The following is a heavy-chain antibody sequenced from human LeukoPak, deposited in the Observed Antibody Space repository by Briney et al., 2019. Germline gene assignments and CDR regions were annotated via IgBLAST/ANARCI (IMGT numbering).Heavy chain of an antibody. CDR2: VTGSGEYS. Sequence: ASMRLFCGASGFSVTDCSMGWVCQAPGTVLEWVSSVTGSGEYSDYADFVRGRFTIFRDNSKNTLYLQMNSLRVEDTAVYYCAKRRFERSGHHDFWGQGTLVPVPS. D-gene: IGHD2-15*01. CDR3: AKRRFERSGHHDF. V-gene: IGHV3-23*01. J-gene: IGHJ4*02. CDR1: GFSVTDCS.